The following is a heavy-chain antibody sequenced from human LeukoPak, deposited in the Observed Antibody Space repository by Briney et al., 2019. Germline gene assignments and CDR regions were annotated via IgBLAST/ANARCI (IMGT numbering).Heavy chain of an antibody. D-gene: IGHD6-19*01. CDR2: IYYSGRT. J-gene: IGHJ5*02. Sequence: SETLSLTCTVSGGSISSYYWSWIRQPPGKGLEWIGYIYYSGRTSYNPSLKSRVTISVDTSKNQFSLRLSSVTAADTAVYYCASSIAVAGEWKNWFDPWGQGTLVTVSS. CDR1: GGSISSYY. V-gene: IGHV4-59*01. CDR3: ASSIAVAGEWKNWFDP.